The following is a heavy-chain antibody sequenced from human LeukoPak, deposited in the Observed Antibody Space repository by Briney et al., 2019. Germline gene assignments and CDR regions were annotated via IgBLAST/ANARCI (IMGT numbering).Heavy chain of an antibody. CDR1: GYTFTGYY. V-gene: IGHV1-2*04. CDR2: INPNSGGT. Sequence: GASVKVSCKASGYTFTGYYMHWVRQAPGQGLEWMGWINPNSGGTNFAQKFQGWVTMTRDTSISTAYMELSSLRSEDTAVYYCATGYYDSSAEAFDIWGQGTMVTVSS. CDR3: ATGYYDSSAEAFDI. D-gene: IGHD3-22*01. J-gene: IGHJ3*02.